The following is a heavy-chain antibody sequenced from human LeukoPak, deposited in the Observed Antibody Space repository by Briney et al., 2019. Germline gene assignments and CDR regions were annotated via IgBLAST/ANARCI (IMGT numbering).Heavy chain of an antibody. V-gene: IGHV3-23*01. CDR2: IRISGGST. Sequence: GGSLRLSCAASGFTFSKAWMSWVRQAPGKGLEWVAAIRISGGSTYYAGSVKGRFTISRDNSKNTLYLQMNSLTAEDTAIYYCAKDYDDVWGSLDYWGQGTLVTVSS. J-gene: IGHJ4*02. CDR1: GFTFSKAW. D-gene: IGHD3-16*01. CDR3: AKDYDDVWGSLDY.